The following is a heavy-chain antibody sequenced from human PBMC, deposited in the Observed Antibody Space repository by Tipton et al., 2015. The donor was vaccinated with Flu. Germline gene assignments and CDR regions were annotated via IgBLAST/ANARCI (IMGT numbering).Heavy chain of an antibody. CDR3: ARHTGDSVRGVIDY. V-gene: IGHV4-39*01. Sequence: TLSLTCTVSGGSISSSNHYWGWIRQPPGKGLEWIGTIYHSGTTYYNPSLKSRLTISVDTSKNQFSLRLSSVTAADTAVYYCARHTGDSVRGVIDYWGQGTLVTVSS. J-gene: IGHJ4*02. CDR1: GGSISSSNHY. CDR2: IYHSGTT. D-gene: IGHD3-10*02.